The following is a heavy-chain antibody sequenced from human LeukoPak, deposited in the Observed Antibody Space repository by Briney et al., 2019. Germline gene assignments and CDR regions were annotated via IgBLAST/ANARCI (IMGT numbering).Heavy chain of an antibody. CDR2: ISYDGSNK. J-gene: IGHJ4*02. CDR1: GFTFSSYA. CDR3: ARDQLAYSGYDTLFDY. D-gene: IGHD5-12*01. Sequence: GRSLRLSCAASGFTFSSYAMHWVRQAPGKGLEWVAVISYDGSNKYYANSVKGRFTISRDNSKNTLYLQLNSLRPDDTAVYYCARDQLAYSGYDTLFDYWGQGTLVTVSS. V-gene: IGHV3-30-3*01.